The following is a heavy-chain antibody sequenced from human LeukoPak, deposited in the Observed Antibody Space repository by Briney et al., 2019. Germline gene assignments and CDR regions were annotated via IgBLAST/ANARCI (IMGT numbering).Heavy chain of an antibody. CDR3: ASIYCSSTSCYGFDY. CDR2: IYYGGST. D-gene: IGHD2-2*01. CDR1: GGSFSGYY. Sequence: SETLSLTCAVYGGSFSGYYWSWIRQPPGKGLEWIGYIYYGGSTYYNPSLKSRVTISVDTSKNQFSLKLSSVTAADTAVYYCASIYCSSTSCYGFDYWGQGTLVTVSS. J-gene: IGHJ4*02. V-gene: IGHV4-30-4*08.